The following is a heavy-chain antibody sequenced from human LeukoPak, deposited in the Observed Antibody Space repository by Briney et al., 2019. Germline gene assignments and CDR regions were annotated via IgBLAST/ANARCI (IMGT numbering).Heavy chain of an antibody. J-gene: IGHJ4*02. CDR1: GGSISSGGYS. CDR2: IYHSGST. V-gene: IGHV4-30-2*01. D-gene: IGHD3-22*01. Sequence: NSSQTLSLTCAVSGGSISSGGYSWRWIRQPPGKGLEWIGYIYHSGSTYYNPSLKSRVTISVDRSKNRFSLKLSSVTAADTAVYYCARGSVVVTPFDYWGQGTLVTVSS. CDR3: ARGSVVVTPFDY.